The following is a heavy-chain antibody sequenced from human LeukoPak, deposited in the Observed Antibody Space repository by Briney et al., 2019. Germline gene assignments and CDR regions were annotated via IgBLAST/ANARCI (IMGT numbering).Heavy chain of an antibody. J-gene: IGHJ4*02. CDR2: IDYSGST. D-gene: IGHD6-25*01. V-gene: IGHV4-39*01. Sequence: GSLRLSCAASGFTFSSYRMNWVRQPPGKGLEWIGSIDYSGSTNYNPSLRSRVTISVDTSRNQLSLRLSSVTAADTAVYYCTRRGSGWPTVAFDWGQGTLVTVSS. CDR1: GFTFSSYRMN. CDR3: TRRGSGWPTVAFD.